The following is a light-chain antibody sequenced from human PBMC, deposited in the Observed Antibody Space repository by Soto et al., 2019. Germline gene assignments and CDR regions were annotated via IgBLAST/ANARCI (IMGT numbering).Light chain of an antibody. CDR1: QSVSSN. V-gene: IGKV3-15*01. CDR3: QQYNNWPRGT. J-gene: IGKJ1*01. Sequence: EIVMAQSPATLCVSPGERATLACRASQSVSSNLAWYQQKPGQAPRLLIYGASTRATGIPARFSGSGSGTEFTLTISSLQSEDFAVYYCQQYNNWPRGTFGQGTKVDI. CDR2: GAS.